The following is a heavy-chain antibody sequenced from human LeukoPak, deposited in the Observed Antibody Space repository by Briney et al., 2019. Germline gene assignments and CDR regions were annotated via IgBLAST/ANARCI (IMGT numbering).Heavy chain of an antibody. D-gene: IGHD3-3*01. CDR1: GFSFSDFS. CDR2: ISSSSSTM. Sequence: GGSLRLSCAASGFSFSDFSLNWVRQAPGRGLEWVSYISSSSSTMYYADSVKGRFTISRDNSKNTLYLQMNSLRAEDTAVYYCAKGPSYDFWSGYSDYWGQGTLVTVSS. V-gene: IGHV3-48*01. J-gene: IGHJ4*02. CDR3: AKGPSYDFWSGYSDY.